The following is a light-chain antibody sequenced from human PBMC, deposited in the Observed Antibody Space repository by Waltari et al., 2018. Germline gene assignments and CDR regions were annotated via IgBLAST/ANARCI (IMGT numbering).Light chain of an antibody. CDR3: QQYSSSPLT. J-gene: IGKJ4*01. CDR1: QSVSSY. V-gene: IGKV3-20*01. Sequence: VILTQSPATLSLSPGERATLSCRASQSVSSYFAWYQQKPGQAPRLLIFGASSRATGIPDRFSGRVSGTEFTLTISSLEPEDFAVYYCQQYSSSPLTFGGGTKVEIK. CDR2: GAS.